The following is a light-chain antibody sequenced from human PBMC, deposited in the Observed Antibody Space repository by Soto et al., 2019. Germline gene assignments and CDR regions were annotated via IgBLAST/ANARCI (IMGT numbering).Light chain of an antibody. Sequence: QSVLTQPPSASGTPGQRVTISCSGSSSNIGENTVNWYQQLPGTAPKLLIYSNNQRPSGVPDRFSGSKSGTSASLAISGLQSEDEADYYCAAWDDSLNAVLFGGGTKVTVL. CDR2: SNN. J-gene: IGLJ2*01. V-gene: IGLV1-44*01. CDR1: SSNIGENT. CDR3: AAWDDSLNAVL.